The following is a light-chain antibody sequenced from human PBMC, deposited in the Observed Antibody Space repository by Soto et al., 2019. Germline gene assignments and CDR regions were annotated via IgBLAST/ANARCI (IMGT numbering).Light chain of an antibody. CDR1: QSVSDDY. Sequence: IVMTQSPGTLSLSPGERATLSCRASQSVSDDYLAWYQQKPGQAPRLIIFGSSTRATVFPARFSGSGSGTEFTLIINSLQSEDLAVYYCQQYYAWPLTFGQGTKVDIK. J-gene: IGKJ1*01. CDR3: QQYYAWPLT. CDR2: GSS. V-gene: IGKV3-15*01.